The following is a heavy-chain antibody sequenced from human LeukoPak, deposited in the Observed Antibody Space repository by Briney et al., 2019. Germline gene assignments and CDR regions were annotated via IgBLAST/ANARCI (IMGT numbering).Heavy chain of an antibody. CDR1: GFTFSSYA. D-gene: IGHD2-2*01. J-gene: IGHJ4*02. V-gene: IGHV3-23*01. CDR3: ARNPILGYCSSTSCYVFDY. Sequence: TGGSLILSCAASGFTFSSYAMSWVRQAPGKGLEWVSAISGSGGSTYYADSVKGRFTISRDNSKNTLYLQMNSLRAEDTAVYYCARNPILGYCSSTSCYVFDYWGQGTLVTVSS. CDR2: ISGSGGST.